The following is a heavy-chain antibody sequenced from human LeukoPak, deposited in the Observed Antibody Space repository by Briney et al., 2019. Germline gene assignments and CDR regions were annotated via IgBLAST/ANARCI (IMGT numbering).Heavy chain of an antibody. D-gene: IGHD6-19*01. CDR3: EKDARRSSGWWFFDH. CDR1: GFAFSSLD. Sequence: GGSLRLSCAASGFAFSSLDMGCVRQAPRKGLEWVSAISAGGDRTYYADSVRGRFTLSRDKSKNTLYLQMNSLRAEDTAVYYCEKDARRSSGWWFFDHWGQGTLVTVSS. J-gene: IGHJ4*02. V-gene: IGHV3-23*01. CDR2: ISAGGDRT.